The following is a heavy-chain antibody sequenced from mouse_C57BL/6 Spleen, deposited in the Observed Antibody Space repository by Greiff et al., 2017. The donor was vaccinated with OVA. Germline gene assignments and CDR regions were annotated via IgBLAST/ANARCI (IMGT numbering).Heavy chain of an antibody. J-gene: IGHJ1*03. D-gene: IGHD1-1*01. CDR1: GFTFSSYA. CDR2: ISDGGSYT. Sequence: EVKLMESGGGLVKPGGSLKLSCAASGFTFSSYAMSWVRQTPEKRLEWVATISDGGSYTYYPDNVKGRFTISRDNAKNNLYLQMSHLESEDTAMYYGARALLRSDWYFDVWGTGTTVTVSS. CDR3: ARALLRSDWYFDV. V-gene: IGHV5-4*03.